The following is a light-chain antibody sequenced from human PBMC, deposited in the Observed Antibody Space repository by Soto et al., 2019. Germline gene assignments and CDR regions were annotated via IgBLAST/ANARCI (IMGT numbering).Light chain of an antibody. CDR3: QQYHSSPQP. Sequence: DIVMTQSPDSLAVSLGERATINCKSSQSVLFSPNNKNYLAWYQQKPVQPPKLLIYWASTRESGVPDRFSGGGSRTDFTLTISSRQAEDLAFYYCQQYHSSPQPFGQGTKVEIK. CDR2: WAS. J-gene: IGKJ1*01. CDR1: QSVLFSPNNKNY. V-gene: IGKV4-1*01.